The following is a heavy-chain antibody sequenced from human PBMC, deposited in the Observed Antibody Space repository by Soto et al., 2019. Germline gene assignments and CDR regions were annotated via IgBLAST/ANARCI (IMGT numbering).Heavy chain of an antibody. V-gene: IGHV1-46*01. J-gene: IGHJ4*02. CDR1: GYTFINYY. D-gene: IGHD6-19*01. Sequence: ASVKVSCKASGYTFINYYMHWVRQAPGQGLEWIGRIIPSDGSTHYAQRFQDRATMSVDTSKNQLSLKLNSVTAADTALYYCARVDRSGWTPNFFESWGQGTLVTVSS. CDR3: ARVDRSGWTPNFFES. CDR2: IIPSDGST.